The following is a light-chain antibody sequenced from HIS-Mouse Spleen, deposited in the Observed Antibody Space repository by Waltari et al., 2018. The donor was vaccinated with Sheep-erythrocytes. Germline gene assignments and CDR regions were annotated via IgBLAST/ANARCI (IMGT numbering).Light chain of an antibody. CDR3: CSYAGSSTPWV. Sequence: QSALTQPASVSGSPGQSITISCTGTSSDVGSFNLVPCYQQHPGKAPKPMIYEGSKRPSGVSNRFSGSKSGNTASLTISGLQAEDEADYYCCSYAGSSTPWVFGGGTKLTVL. V-gene: IGLV2-23*01. J-gene: IGLJ3*02. CDR1: SSDVGSFNL. CDR2: EGS.